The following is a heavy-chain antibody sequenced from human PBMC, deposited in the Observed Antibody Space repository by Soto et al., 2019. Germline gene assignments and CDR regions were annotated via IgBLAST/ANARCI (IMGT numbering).Heavy chain of an antibody. V-gene: IGHV3-74*01. CDR3: AREQVVVATTPHWYFDL. J-gene: IGHJ2*01. Sequence: GGSLRLSCAASGFTFSSYWMHWVRQAPGKGLVWVSRINSDGSSTSYADSVKGRFTISRDNAKNTLYLQMNSLRAEDTAVYYCAREQVVVATTPHWYFDLWGRGTLVTVSS. CDR2: INSDGSST. CDR1: GFTFSSYW. D-gene: IGHD2-15*01.